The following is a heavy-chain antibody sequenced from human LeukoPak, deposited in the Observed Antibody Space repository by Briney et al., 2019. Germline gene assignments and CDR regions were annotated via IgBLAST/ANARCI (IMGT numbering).Heavy chain of an antibody. CDR3: ARLRLAAAVTTFYYYDYIDV. D-gene: IGHD6-13*01. J-gene: IGHJ6*03. CDR1: GGSFSGYY. CDR2: INHSGST. V-gene: IGHV4-34*01. Sequence: SETLSLTCAVYGGSFSGYYWSWIRQPPGKELEWIGEINHSGSTNYNPSLKSRVTISVDTSKNQFSLKLSSVTAADTAVYYCARLRLAAAVTTFYYYDYIDVWGKGTTVTISS.